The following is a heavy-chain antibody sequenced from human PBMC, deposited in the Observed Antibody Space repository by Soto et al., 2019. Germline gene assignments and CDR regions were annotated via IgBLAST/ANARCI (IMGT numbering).Heavy chain of an antibody. Sequence: ASVKVSCKASGYTFTSYGISWVRQAPGQGLEWMGWISAYNGNTNYAQKLQGRVTMTTDTSTSTAYMELRSLRSDDTAVYYCARVIGPGYCSGGSCYTQQPNWFDPWGQGTLVTVSS. CDR1: GYTFTSYG. V-gene: IGHV1-18*01. J-gene: IGHJ5*02. D-gene: IGHD2-15*01. CDR3: ARVIGPGYCSGGSCYTQQPNWFDP. CDR2: ISAYNGNT.